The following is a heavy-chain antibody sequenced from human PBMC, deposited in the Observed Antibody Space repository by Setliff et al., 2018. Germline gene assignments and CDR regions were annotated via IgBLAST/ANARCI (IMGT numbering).Heavy chain of an antibody. CDR1: GYTFTKYP. Sequence: ASVKVSCKASGYTFTKYPINWVRQAPGQGLEWMGWINTKTGNPTYAQAFRGRLVFSLDTSVSTAYLQITSPKAEDTAVYYCARDTGVRGQDTTGYYGGGFAYWGQGALVTVSS. V-gene: IGHV7-4-1*02. D-gene: IGHD3-22*01. CDR3: ARDTGVRGQDTTGYYGGGFAY. J-gene: IGHJ4*02. CDR2: INTKTGNP.